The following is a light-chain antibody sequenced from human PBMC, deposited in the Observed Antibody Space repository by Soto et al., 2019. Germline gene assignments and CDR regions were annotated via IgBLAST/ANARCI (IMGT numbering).Light chain of an antibody. CDR2: EVF. Sequence: QSVLTQPPSASGSPGQSVTISCTGTSSDVGGYNYVSWYQQHPGKAAKLMIYEVFKRPSGVPDRFSGSKSGNTASLTVSGLQAEDEADYYCSSYAASDNFVVFGGGTKLTVL. CDR1: SSDVGGYNY. CDR3: SSYAASDNFVV. J-gene: IGLJ2*01. V-gene: IGLV2-8*01.